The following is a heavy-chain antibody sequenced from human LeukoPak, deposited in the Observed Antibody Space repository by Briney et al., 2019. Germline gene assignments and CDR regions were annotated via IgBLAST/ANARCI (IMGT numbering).Heavy chain of an antibody. Sequence: GSLRLSCAASGFTFSSYSMNWVRQAPGKGLEWVSSIGSSSSYIYYADSVKGRFTISRDNAKNSLYLQMNSLRAEDTAVYYCAREGSSSWYSGWFDPWGQGTLVTVSS. CDR1: GFTFSSYS. D-gene: IGHD6-13*01. CDR2: IGSSSSYI. J-gene: IGHJ5*02. CDR3: AREGSSSWYSGWFDP. V-gene: IGHV3-21*01.